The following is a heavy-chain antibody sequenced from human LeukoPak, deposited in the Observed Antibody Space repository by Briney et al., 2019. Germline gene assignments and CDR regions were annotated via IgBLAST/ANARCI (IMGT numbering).Heavy chain of an antibody. D-gene: IGHD6-25*01. CDR1: GYTFTGYY. V-gene: IGHV1-2*02. J-gene: IGHJ3*02. Sequence: ASVKVSCKASGYTFTGYYIHWVRQAPGQGLEWMGWINPNSGGTNYAQNFRGRVTMTRDTSISTAYMELSRLRSDDTAVYYCARDDAASPDNAFDIWGQGTMVTVSS. CDR3: ARDDAASPDNAFDI. CDR2: INPNSGGT.